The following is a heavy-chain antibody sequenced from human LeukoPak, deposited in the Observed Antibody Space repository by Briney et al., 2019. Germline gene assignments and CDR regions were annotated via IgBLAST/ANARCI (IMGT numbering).Heavy chain of an antibody. V-gene: IGHV3-23*01. D-gene: IGHD3-22*01. J-gene: IGHJ4*02. CDR2: ISGSGDNT. CDR1: GFTFSSYA. Sequence: GGSLRLSCAASGFTFSSYAMSWVRQAPGKGLEWVSIISGSGDNTYYADSVKGRFTISRDNSKNTLYLQMNSLRAEDTAVYYCAKDGEPYYYDSSGYYPDYWGQGTLVTVSS. CDR3: AKDGEPYYYDSSGYYPDY.